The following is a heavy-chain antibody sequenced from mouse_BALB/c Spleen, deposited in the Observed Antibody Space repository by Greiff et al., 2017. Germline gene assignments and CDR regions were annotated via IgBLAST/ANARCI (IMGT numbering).Heavy chain of an antibody. CDR2: IYPSDSYT. D-gene: IGHD2-1*01. V-gene: IGHV1-69*02. Sequence: QVQLQQPGAELVRPGASVKLSCKASGYTFTSYWINWVKQRPGQGLEWIGNIYPSDSYTNYNQKFKDKATLTVDKSSSTAYMQLSSPTSEDSAVYYSTRDDGNYDWGQGTTLTVSS. CDR1: GYTFTSYW. J-gene: IGHJ2*01. CDR3: TRDDGNYD.